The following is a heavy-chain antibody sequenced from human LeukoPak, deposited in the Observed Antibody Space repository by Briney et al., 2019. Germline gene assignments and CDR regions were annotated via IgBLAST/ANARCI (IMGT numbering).Heavy chain of an antibody. Sequence: ASETLSLTCTVSGGSISSTSHYWGWIRQPPGKGLEWIGYIYHSGSAYYNPSLKSRVTISVDTSKNQFSLQLSSVTAADTAVYYCARSGQQLARFDYWGQGTLVTVSS. CDR1: GGSISSTSHY. D-gene: IGHD6-13*01. CDR2: IYHSGSA. CDR3: ARSGQQLARFDY. V-gene: IGHV4-39*01. J-gene: IGHJ4*02.